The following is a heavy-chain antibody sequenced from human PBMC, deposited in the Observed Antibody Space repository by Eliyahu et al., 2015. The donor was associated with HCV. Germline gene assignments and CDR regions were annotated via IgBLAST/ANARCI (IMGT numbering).Heavy chain of an antibody. CDR2: VSDSGDRK. CDR1: GXXFRXYA. J-gene: IGHJ6*02. Sequence: EVQLLESGGGVVQPGGSLRLSCAASGXXFRXYALHWXRQAPGKGLEWVSVVSDSGDRKSYADSVKGRFTTSRDNSEDTVYLQMDSLRVEDSAVYYCAKDSRGDFWSGDNYFHYYGMDVWGQGTTVTVSS. CDR3: AKDSRGDFWSGDNYFHYYGMDV. D-gene: IGHD3-3*01. V-gene: IGHV3-23*01.